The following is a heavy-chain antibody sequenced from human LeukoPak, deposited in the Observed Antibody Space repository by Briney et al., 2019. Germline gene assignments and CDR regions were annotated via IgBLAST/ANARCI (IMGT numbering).Heavy chain of an antibody. D-gene: IGHD3-9*01. CDR1: GGSFSGYY. CDR3: ARGRQNHDILTGYYKRRGYYFDY. CDR2: INHSGST. J-gene: IGHJ4*02. Sequence: SETLSLTCAVYGGSFSGYYWSWIRQPPGKGLEWIGEINHSGSTNYNPSLKSRVTISVDTSKNQFSLKLSSVTAADTAVYYCARGRQNHDILTGYYKRRGYYFDYWGQGTLVTVSS. V-gene: IGHV4-34*01.